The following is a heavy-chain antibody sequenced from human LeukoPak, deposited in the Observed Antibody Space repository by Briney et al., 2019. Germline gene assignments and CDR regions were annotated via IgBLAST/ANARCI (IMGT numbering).Heavy chain of an antibody. CDR1: GFTFSSYW. CDR2: IKQDGSEK. V-gene: IGHV3-7*01. CDR3: ARQTGIAAAGTWGYYMDV. D-gene: IGHD6-13*01. J-gene: IGHJ6*03. Sequence: GGSLRPSCAASGFTFSSYWMSWVRQAPGKGLEWVANIKQDGSEKYYVDSVKGRFTISRDDAKNSLYLQMNSLRAEDTAVYYCARQTGIAAAGTWGYYMDVWGKGTTVTVSS.